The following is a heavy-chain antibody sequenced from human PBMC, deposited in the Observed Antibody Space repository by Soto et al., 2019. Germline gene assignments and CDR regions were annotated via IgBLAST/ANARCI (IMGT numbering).Heavy chain of an antibody. Sequence: SETLSLTCTVSGDSISNSDYFWSWIRQPTGKGLEWIGYIHYSGSTYYNPSLKSRVTISVDTSKNQFSLKLTSATAADTAVYYCARRYYNDSYWDDWGQGAVVTVSS. V-gene: IGHV4-30-4*01. D-gene: IGHD3-22*01. CDR2: IHYSGST. CDR3: ARRYYNDSYWDD. CDR1: GDSISNSDYF. J-gene: IGHJ4*02.